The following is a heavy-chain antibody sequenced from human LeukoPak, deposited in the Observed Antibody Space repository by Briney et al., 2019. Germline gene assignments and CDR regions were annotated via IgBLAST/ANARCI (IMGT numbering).Heavy chain of an antibody. J-gene: IGHJ3*02. D-gene: IGHD2-2*01. CDR3: TRSGVVPAARDAFDI. CDR2: INPNSGGT. V-gene: IGHV1-2*02. Sequence: ASVKVSCKASGYTFTGYYIHWVRQAPGQGLEWMGWINPNSGGTDYAQKFQGRVTMTRDTSISTTYMELRRLRSDDTAVYYCTRSGVVPAARDAFDIWGQGTMVTVSS. CDR1: GYTFTGYY.